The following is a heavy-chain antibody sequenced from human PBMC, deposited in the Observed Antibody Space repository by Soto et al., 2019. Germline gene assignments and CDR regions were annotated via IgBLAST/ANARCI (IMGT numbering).Heavy chain of an antibody. J-gene: IGHJ4*02. CDR2: IYPSDADT. CDR1: GYNFAVYW. Sequence: ESLKISCKASGYNFAVYWIAWVRQMPGQGLELMGIIYPSDADTRYRPSFQGQVTISADKSISSAYLQGSSLRASDTAMYYCARGGVSTRTFDYWGQGTPVTVSS. CDR3: ARGGVSTRTFDY. D-gene: IGHD3-3*01. V-gene: IGHV5-51*01.